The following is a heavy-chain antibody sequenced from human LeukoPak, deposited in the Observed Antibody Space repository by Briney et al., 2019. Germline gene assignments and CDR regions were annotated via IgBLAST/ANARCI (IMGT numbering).Heavy chain of an antibody. J-gene: IGHJ4*02. V-gene: IGHV1-46*01. CDR1: GYTFTSYY. D-gene: IGHD3-10*01. CDR3: ARDDLYYGSGSYYTRFDY. CDR2: INPSGGST. Sequence: ASVKVSCKASGYTFTSYYVHWVRQAPGQGLEWMGVINPSGGSTTYAQKFQGRVTMTRDTSTNTVYMESSSLRSEDTAVYYCARDDLYYGSGSYYTRFDYWGQGTLVTVSS.